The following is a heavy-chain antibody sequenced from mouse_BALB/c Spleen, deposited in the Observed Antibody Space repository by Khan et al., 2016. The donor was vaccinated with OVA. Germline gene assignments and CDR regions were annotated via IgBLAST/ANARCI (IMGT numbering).Heavy chain of an antibody. CDR3: TRRPGFFDV. J-gene: IGHJ1*01. CDR1: GFAFSSFD. V-gene: IGHV5-12-1*01. CDR2: VSSGGDNT. Sequence: EVMLVESGGGLVKPGGSLKLSCTASGFAFSSFDMSWVRQTPEKRLEWVAYVSSGGDNTYSPDTMKGRFTISRDNAKNTLYLQMSSLMSEDTAIYYCTRRPGFFDVWGAGTTVTVSS.